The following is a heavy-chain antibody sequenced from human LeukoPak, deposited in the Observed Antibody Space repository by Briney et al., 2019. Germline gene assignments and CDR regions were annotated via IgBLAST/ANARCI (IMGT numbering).Heavy chain of an antibody. Sequence: SETLSLTCAVYGGSFSGYYWSWIRQPPGKGLEWIGEINHSGSTNYNPSLKSRVTISVDTSKDHFSLKLNSVTAADTAVYYCARGRRWASLGYWGQGTLVTVAS. CDR2: INHSGST. V-gene: IGHV4-34*01. D-gene: IGHD1-26*01. J-gene: IGHJ4*02. CDR3: ARGRRWASLGY. CDR1: GGSFSGYY.